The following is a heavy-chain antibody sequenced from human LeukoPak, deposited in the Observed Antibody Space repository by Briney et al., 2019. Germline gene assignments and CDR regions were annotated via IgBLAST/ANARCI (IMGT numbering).Heavy chain of an antibody. J-gene: IGHJ3*02. CDR2: INTDGSST. CDR1: GFTFSSYW. V-gene: IGHV3-74*01. D-gene: IGHD1-26*01. CDR3: ASTKWEPNAFDI. Sequence: PGGSLRLSCAASGFTFSSYWMHWVRQAPGKGPVWVSRINTDGSSTSYADSVKGRFTISRDNAKNTLYLQMNSLRAEDTAVYYCASTKWEPNAFDIWGQGTMVTVSS.